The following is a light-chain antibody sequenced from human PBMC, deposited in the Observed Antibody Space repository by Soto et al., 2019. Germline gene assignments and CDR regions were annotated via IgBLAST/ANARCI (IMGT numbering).Light chain of an antibody. CDR2: GTS. CDR3: QQYNNWPLT. CDR1: QSVSSN. V-gene: IGKV3-15*01. Sequence: EIVMMQSPATLSVSPGERVTLSCRASQSVSSNLAWYQQKPGQAPRLLMYGTSSRATGVPARFSGSGSGTEFNLTISSLQSEDFAVYYCQQYNNWPLTFGGGPKVDIK. J-gene: IGKJ4*01.